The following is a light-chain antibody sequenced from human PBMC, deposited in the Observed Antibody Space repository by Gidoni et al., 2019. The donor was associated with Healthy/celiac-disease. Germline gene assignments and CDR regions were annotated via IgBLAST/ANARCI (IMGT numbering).Light chain of an antibody. CDR3: QQYNSYLWT. Sequence: DIQRTQSPSTLSASVGDRVTITCRASQSISSWLAWYQQKPGKAPKLLLYKASSLESGVTSRFSGSGSGTEFTLTISSLQPDDFATYYCQQYNSYLWTFGQGTKVEIK. V-gene: IGKV1-5*03. CDR1: QSISSW. J-gene: IGKJ1*01. CDR2: KAS.